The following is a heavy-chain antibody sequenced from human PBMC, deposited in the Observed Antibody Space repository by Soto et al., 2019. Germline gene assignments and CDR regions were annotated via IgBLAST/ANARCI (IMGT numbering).Heavy chain of an antibody. CDR2: IKQDGSEK. CDR1: GFTFSSYW. Sequence: VQLVESGGGLVQPGGSLRLSCAASGFTFSSYWMSWVRQAPGKGLEWVANIKQDGSEKYYVDSVKGRFTISRDNAKNSLYLQMNSLRAEDTAVYYCARVGNGSGSYYWHYYMDVWGKGTTVTVSS. J-gene: IGHJ6*03. V-gene: IGHV3-7*01. D-gene: IGHD3-10*01. CDR3: ARVGNGSGSYYWHYYMDV.